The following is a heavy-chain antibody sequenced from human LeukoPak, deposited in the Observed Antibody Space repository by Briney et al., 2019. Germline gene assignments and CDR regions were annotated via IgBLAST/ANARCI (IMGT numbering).Heavy chain of an antibody. CDR3: AKVYGNWYFDY. D-gene: IGHD1-1*01. Sequence: GGSLRLSCAASGFTFSSYAMSWVRQAPGKGLEWVSLICVNGGDTYYADSVKGRFTISRDNSKNTLYLQMNSLRGDDTAVYFCAKVYGNWYFDYWGQGTLVTVSS. CDR1: GFTFSSYA. CDR2: ICVNGGDT. J-gene: IGHJ4*02. V-gene: IGHV3-23*01.